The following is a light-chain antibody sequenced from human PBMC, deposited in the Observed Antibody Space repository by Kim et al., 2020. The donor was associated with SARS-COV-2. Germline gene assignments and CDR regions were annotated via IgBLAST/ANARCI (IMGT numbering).Light chain of an antibody. V-gene: IGLV3-1*01. J-gene: IGLJ2*01. CDR2: QHS. Sequence: SYELTQPPSVSVSPGQTASITCSGEKLGDRYASWYQQRPGQSPLLVIYQHSKRPSGIPDRFSGSTSGNTATLTISGTQALDEADYYCQAWDSKTVIFGGGTQLTVL. CDR1: KLGDRY. CDR3: QAWDSKTVI.